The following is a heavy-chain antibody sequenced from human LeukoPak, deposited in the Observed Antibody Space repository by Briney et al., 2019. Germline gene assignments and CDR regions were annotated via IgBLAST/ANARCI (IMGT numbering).Heavy chain of an antibody. J-gene: IGHJ4*02. D-gene: IGHD1/OR15-1a*01. CDR3: ARFTFGNRDY. CDR1: GGSISGGTYY. CDR2: IYYSGTT. V-gene: IGHV4-31*03. Sequence: SETLSLTCTVSGGSISGGTYYWTWIRQHPGKGLEWIGSIYYSGTTYYNPSLKSRVTISVDTSKNQFSLELSSVTAADTAVYYCARFTFGNRDYWGQGTLVIVSS.